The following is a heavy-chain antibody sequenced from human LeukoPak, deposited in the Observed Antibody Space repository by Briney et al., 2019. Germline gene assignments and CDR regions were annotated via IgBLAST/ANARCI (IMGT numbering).Heavy chain of an antibody. CDR2: IHHSGST. Sequence: PSGTLSLTCAVSGGSISSSNWWSWVRQPPGKGLEWIGEIHHSGSTNYNPSLKSRVTISVDKSKNQFSLKLSSVTAADTAVYYCARDLGPHGSGSTYWGQGTLVTVSS. D-gene: IGHD3-10*01. V-gene: IGHV4-4*02. CDR3: ARDLGPHGSGSTY. CDR1: GGSISSSNW. J-gene: IGHJ4*02.